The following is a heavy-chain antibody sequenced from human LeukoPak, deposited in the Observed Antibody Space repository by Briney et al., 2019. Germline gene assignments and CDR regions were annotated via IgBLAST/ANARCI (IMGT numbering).Heavy chain of an antibody. CDR3: ATQALSCSGGSCYGRWFDP. CDR2: LDPEDGET. Sequence: GASVKVSCKVSGYTLTELSMHWVRQAPGKGLEWMGGLDPEDGETIYAQKFQGRVTMTEDTSTDTAYMELSSLRSEDTAVYYCATQALSCSGGSCYGRWFDPWGQGTLVTVSS. V-gene: IGHV1-24*01. D-gene: IGHD2-15*01. CDR1: GYTLTELS. J-gene: IGHJ5*02.